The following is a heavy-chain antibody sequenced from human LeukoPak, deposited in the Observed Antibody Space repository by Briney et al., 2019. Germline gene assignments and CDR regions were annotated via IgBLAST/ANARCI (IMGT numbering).Heavy chain of an antibody. D-gene: IGHD5-18*01. CDR1: GFTFSSYS. V-gene: IGHV3-48*02. CDR3: AREGIQLWLRDFDY. Sequence: PGGSLRLSCAASGFTFSSYSMNWVRQAPGKGLEWVSYISSSSSTIYYAASVKGRFTISRDNAKNSLYLQMNSLRDEDTAVYYCAREGIQLWLRDFDYWGQGTLVTVSS. CDR2: ISSSSSTI. J-gene: IGHJ4*02.